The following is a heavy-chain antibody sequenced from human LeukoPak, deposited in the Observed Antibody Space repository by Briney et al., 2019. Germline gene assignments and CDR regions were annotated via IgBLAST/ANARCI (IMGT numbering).Heavy chain of an antibody. CDR3: ARDSPPPIVVVPAA. Sequence: TLSLTCTVSGGSISSGGYYWSWIRQPPGKGLEWIGYIYHSGSTYYNPSLKSRVTISVDRSKNQFSLKLSSVTAADTAVYYCARDSPPPIVVVPAAWGQGTLVTVSS. V-gene: IGHV4-30-2*01. D-gene: IGHD2-2*01. CDR2: IYHSGST. J-gene: IGHJ5*02. CDR1: GGSISSGGYY.